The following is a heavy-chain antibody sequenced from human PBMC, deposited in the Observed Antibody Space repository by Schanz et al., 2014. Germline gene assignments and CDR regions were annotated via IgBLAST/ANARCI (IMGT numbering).Heavy chain of an antibody. D-gene: IGHD1-26*01. CDR2: IHTGSGNT. J-gene: IGHJ4*02. CDR1: GYTFAGHA. CDR3: ARDHTTESYYSAGPPIDY. Sequence: QVQLVQSGAEVKKPGASVKVSCQASGYTFAGHAVHWVRQAPGQGPEWVGWIHTGSGNTKYSQKFEGRVTITRDTSASIVYMELSSLRSEDTAVYYCARDHTTESYYSAGPPIDYWGQGTLLTVSS. V-gene: IGHV1-3*04.